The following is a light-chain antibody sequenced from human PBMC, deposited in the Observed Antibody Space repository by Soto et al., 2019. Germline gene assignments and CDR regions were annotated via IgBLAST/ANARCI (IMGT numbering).Light chain of an antibody. CDR1: QSVSSN. J-gene: IGKJ5*01. CDR2: GAS. V-gene: IGKV3-15*01. Sequence: EIVMPQALATMSVSPGGSRTLSRRDSQSVSSNLAWYQQKPGQAPRLLIYGASTRATGIPARFSGSGSGTEFTLTIRSLQSEDLAVYYCQQYNNCPSITFGEGTRLDIK. CDR3: QQYNNCPSIT.